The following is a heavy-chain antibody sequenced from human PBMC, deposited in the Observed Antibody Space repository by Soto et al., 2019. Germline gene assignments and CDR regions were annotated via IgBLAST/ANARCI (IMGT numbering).Heavy chain of an antibody. CDR2: ISAYNGNT. D-gene: IGHD3-3*01. CDR1: VYTFTSYG. V-gene: IGHV1-18*01. Sequence: GXSVKGSCKASVYTFTSYGISWVRQAPGQGLEWMGWISAYNGNTNYAQKLQGRVTMTTDTSTSTAYMELRSLRSDDTAVYYCARDQGVIYDFWSAKNYYYYGMDVWGQGTTVTVSS. CDR3: ARDQGVIYDFWSAKNYYYYGMDV. J-gene: IGHJ6*02.